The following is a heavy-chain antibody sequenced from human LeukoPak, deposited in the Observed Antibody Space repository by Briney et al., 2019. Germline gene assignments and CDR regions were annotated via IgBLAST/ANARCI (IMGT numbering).Heavy chain of an antibody. V-gene: IGHV3-74*01. CDR1: GFTFSSYW. CDR3: AKGYYDYVWGSYYFDY. CDR2: INSDGSST. Sequence: GGSLRLSCAASGFTFSSYWMHWVRQAPGKGLVWVSRINSDGSSTSYADSVKGRFTISRDNAKNTLYLQMNSLRAEDTAVYYCAKGYYDYVWGSYYFDYWGQGTLVTVSS. D-gene: IGHD3-16*01. J-gene: IGHJ4*02.